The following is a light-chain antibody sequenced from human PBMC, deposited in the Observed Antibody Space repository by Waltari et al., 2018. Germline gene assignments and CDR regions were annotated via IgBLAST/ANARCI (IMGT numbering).Light chain of an antibody. J-gene: IGKJ4*01. CDR3: QQSYRAPQT. V-gene: IGKV1-39*01. Sequence: DIQVTQSPSSLSASVGDRVTITCRTSQSISTSLNWYQQKPGKPPKLLIFAASALQSGVSSRFSGSGSQTDFTLTIRNLQTEDFATYYCQQSYRAPQTFGGGTKVDMK. CDR1: QSISTS. CDR2: AAS.